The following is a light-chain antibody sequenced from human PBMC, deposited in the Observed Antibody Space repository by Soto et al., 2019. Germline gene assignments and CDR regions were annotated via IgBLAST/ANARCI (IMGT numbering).Light chain of an antibody. CDR2: GAS. J-gene: IGKJ1*01. V-gene: IGKV3-20*01. CDR1: QSVSSNF. Sequence: EIVFTQSPGTLSLSPGERATLSCRASQSVSSNFLAWYQQKPGQAPRLLIYGASSRATGIPDRFSGSGSGTDFTLTISRLETEDFAVYYCQQYGSSPGTFGQGTKVDI. CDR3: QQYGSSPGT.